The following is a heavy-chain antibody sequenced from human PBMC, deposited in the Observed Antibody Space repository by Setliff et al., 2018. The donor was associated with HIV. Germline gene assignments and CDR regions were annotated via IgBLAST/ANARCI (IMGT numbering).Heavy chain of an antibody. CDR2: ITPSGAT. Sequence: NPSETLSLTCAVYGGSVSGHYWGWFRQPPGKGLEWIGEITPSGATNYLPSLKSRVTMSLDTSKNQFSLKMTSVTAADTALYYCSNWNTTIDEDAWGQGTLVTVS. D-gene: IGHD5-18*01. V-gene: IGHV4-34*01. CDR3: SNWNTTIDEDA. J-gene: IGHJ5*02. CDR1: GGSVSGHY.